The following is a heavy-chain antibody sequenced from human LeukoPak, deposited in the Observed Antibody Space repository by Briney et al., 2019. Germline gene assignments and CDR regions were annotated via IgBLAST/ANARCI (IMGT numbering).Heavy chain of an antibody. J-gene: IGHJ4*02. CDR3: AMYNYDTSGFDY. D-gene: IGHD3-22*01. CDR2: IYTGGST. Sequence: SETLSLTCSVSGGSVGSFSIYYWSWVRQPAGNGLEWIGRIYTGGSTSTSYNPSLKSRVSISVDKSKNHFSLTLRSVTAADTAVYYCAMYNYDTSGFDYWGQGTRVTVSS. CDR1: GGSVGSFSIYY. V-gene: IGHV4-4*07.